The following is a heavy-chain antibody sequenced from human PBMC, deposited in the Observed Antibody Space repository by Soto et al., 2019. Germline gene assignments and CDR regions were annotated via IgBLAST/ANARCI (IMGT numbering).Heavy chain of an antibody. V-gene: IGHV5-51*01. CDR3: ARDTFSGDSSGPHY. CDR2: IYPGDSDT. J-gene: IGHJ4*02. Sequence: LNISCKGSGYSFTNYWIGWVRQMPGKGLEWMGMIYPGDSDTRYSPSFQGQVTISADKSISTAYLQWSSLKASDTAIYYCARDTFSGDSSGPHYWGQGTLVTVSS. CDR1: GYSFTNYW. D-gene: IGHD3-22*01.